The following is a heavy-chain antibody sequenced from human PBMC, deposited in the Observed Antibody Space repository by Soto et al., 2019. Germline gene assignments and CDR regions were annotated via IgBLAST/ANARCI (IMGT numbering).Heavy chain of an antibody. CDR2: IHYSGIT. CDR3: TRGGDAYKNGH. J-gene: IGHJ4*02. CDR1: DGSVSIGTYY. Sequence: QVQLQESGPGLVKPSETLSLTCTVSDGSVSIGTYYWSWIRQPPGKGLEWIGFIHYSGITNYNPSLQSRVTMSVDTSKNHFSLKLTSVNAADTSVYYCTRGGDAYKNGHWGQGTLVTVSS. V-gene: IGHV4-61*01. D-gene: IGHD2-21*01.